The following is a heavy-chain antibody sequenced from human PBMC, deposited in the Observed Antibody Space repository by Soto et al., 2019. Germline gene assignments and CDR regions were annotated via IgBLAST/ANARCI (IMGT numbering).Heavy chain of an antibody. CDR1: GFTFSSYW. CDR3: GRACNSAHCLYCFDC. Sequence: EVQLVESGGGLVQPGGSLRLSCAASGFTFSSYWMSWVRQAPGKGLEWVANIKQDGSEKYHVDSVKGRFTFSRDNAKNSLFLQMSTLRAEDTAVYYCGRACNSAHCLYCFDCGGHGTLVTVSS. D-gene: IGHD2-2*01. J-gene: IGHJ4*01. V-gene: IGHV3-7*01. CDR2: IKQDGSEK.